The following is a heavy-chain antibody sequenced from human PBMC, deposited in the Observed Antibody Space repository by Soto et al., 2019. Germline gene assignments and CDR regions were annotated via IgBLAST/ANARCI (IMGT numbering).Heavy chain of an antibody. J-gene: IGHJ6*02. D-gene: IGHD5-18*01. CDR2: IYYSGNT. V-gene: IGHV4-31*03. CDR1: GGSIRSGGYY. CDR3: ARDRLMATAGTARHYFGLDV. Sequence: SEPLSLTCTVSGGSIRSGGYYWSWVRQNPRRGLEWIGNIYYSGNTYYNPSLKSRLTISVDTSKNQFSLNLSSVTAADTAVYYCARDRLMATAGTARHYFGLDVWGQGTTVTVSS.